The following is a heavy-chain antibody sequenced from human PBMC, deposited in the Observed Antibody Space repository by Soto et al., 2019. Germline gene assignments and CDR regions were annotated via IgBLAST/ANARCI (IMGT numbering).Heavy chain of an antibody. J-gene: IGHJ6*02. D-gene: IGHD5-18*01. CDR2: IYYSGNT. V-gene: IGHV4-31*03. CDR1: GGSIRSGGYY. CDR3: ARDRLMATAGTARHYFGLDV. Sequence: SEPLSLTCTVSGGSIRSGGYYWSWVRQNPRRGLEWIGNIYYSGNTYYNPSLKSRLTISVDTSKNQFSLNLSSVTAADTAVYYCARDRLMATAGTARHYFGLDVWGQGTTVTVSS.